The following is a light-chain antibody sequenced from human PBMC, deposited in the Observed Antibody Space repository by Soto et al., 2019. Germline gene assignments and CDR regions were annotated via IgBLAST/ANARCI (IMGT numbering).Light chain of an antibody. CDR1: SSNIGGNY. Sequence: QSVLTQPPSASGTPGQRVTISCSGSSSNIGGNYVYWYQQLPGTAPKLLIYKDNQRLSGVPDRFSGSKSGTSASLAISGLRSEDEADYYCVALDASLSGRVFGGGTKLTVL. V-gene: IGLV1-47*01. J-gene: IGLJ3*02. CDR3: VALDASLSGRV. CDR2: KDN.